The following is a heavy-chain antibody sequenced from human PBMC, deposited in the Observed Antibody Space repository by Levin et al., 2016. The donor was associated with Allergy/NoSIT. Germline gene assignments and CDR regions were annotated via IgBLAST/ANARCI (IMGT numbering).Heavy chain of an antibody. Sequence: GESLKISCAASGFTFSSYGMHWVRQAPGKGLEWVAVIWYDGSNKYYADSVKGRFTISRDNSKNTLYLQMNSLRAEDTAVYYCARDQGGFGELLKPPGYWGQGTLVTVSS. J-gene: IGHJ4*02. CDR1: GFTFSSYG. CDR2: IWYDGSNK. V-gene: IGHV3-33*01. CDR3: ARDQGGFGELLKPPGY. D-gene: IGHD3-10*01.